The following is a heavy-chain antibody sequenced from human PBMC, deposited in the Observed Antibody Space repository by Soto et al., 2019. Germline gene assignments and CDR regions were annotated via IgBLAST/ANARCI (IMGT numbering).Heavy chain of an antibody. CDR3: AKDNNYYASSGYYYY. CDR1: VFSLKTYA. Sequence: GGGLRLSWAASVFSLKTYAVSWFRIPRGKGLAGVASISRSRGCTYYADAVKGRVTIARDNCKNTLYLQMNSLRAEDTALYYCAKDNNYYASSGYYYYWGQGTVVPVSS. D-gene: IGHD3-22*01. J-gene: IGHJ4*02. V-gene: IGHV3-23*01. CDR2: ISRSRGCT.